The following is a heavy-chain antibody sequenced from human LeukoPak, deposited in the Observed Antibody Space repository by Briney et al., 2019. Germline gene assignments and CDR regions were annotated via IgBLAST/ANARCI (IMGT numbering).Heavy chain of an antibody. D-gene: IGHD3-22*01. CDR2: INPNSGGT. Sequence: ASVKVSCKASGYTFTGYYMHWVRQAPGQGLEWMGWINPNSGGTDYAQKFQGRVTMTRDTSISTAYMELSRLRSDDTAVYYCARDKLSTYYDSSGLGVAFDIWGQGTMVTVSS. J-gene: IGHJ3*02. CDR3: ARDKLSTYYDSSGLGVAFDI. V-gene: IGHV1-2*02. CDR1: GYTFTGYY.